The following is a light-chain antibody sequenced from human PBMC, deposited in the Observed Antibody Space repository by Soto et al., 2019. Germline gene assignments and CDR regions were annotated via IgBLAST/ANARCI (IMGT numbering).Light chain of an antibody. CDR2: ATS. CDR1: RNVSIY. CDR3: QQSYKMPS. Sequence: EIPLTQSPSSLALFVCERLTLTFLASRNVSIYLNLYQHKPGNGPTLLIHATSNLQIGVPSRFSGSGSGTEFTLTISSLDPEDFGTYYCQQSYKMPSFGQGTRLEI. J-gene: IGKJ5*01. V-gene: IGKV1-39*01.